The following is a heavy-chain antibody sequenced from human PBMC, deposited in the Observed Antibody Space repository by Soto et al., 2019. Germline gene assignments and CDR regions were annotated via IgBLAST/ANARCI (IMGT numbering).Heavy chain of an antibody. CDR2: IDSRGRTL. CDR1: GFTFSDYS. V-gene: IGHV3-11*01. Sequence: GGSLRLSCVASGFTFSDYSMSWIRQAPGKGLEWLAFIDSRGRTLSYADSVRGRFTISRDNAENSVYLQMDSLRADDSAVYYCARQAARNYIDSWGQGNSVTVSS. CDR3: ARQAARNYIDS. D-gene: IGHD6-6*01. J-gene: IGHJ4*02.